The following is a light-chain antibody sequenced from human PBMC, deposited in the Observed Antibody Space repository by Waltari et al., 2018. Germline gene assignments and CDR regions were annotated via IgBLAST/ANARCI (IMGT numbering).Light chain of an antibody. CDR1: QTISSW. J-gene: IGKJ3*01. CDR2: AAS. CDR3: QQASSFPFT. Sequence: IQLTQSPSSVSASVGDRVTIPCRASQTISSWLFWYQQKPGAAPKLLIYAASTLQSGVPSRFSASGSGTDFTLTISTLQPEDFATYYCQQASSFPFTFGPGTKLDIK. V-gene: IGKV1-12*01.